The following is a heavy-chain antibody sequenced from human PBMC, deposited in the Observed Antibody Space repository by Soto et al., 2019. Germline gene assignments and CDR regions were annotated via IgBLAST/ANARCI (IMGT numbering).Heavy chain of an antibody. CDR2: INAGNGNT. CDR3: ARLRLSSWYFDY. V-gene: IGHV1-3*01. J-gene: IGHJ4*02. CDR1: GYTFTSYA. D-gene: IGHD6-13*01. Sequence: QVQLVQSGAGVKKPGASVKVSCKASGYTFTSYAMPWVRQAPGQRLEWMGWINAGNGNTKYSQKFQGRVTITRDTSASTAYMELSSLRSEDTAVYSCARLRLSSWYFDYWGEPSLFAVS.